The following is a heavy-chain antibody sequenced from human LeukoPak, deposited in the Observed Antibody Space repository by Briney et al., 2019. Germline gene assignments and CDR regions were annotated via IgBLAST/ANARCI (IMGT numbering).Heavy chain of an antibody. CDR1: GFTFSNFW. CDR2: IYGDGSFT. D-gene: IGHD6-13*01. J-gene: IGHJ4*02. CDR3: ASSSLTEGIAAAGADY. Sequence: GGSLRLSCAASGFTFSNFWMHWVRQAPGKGLVWVALIYGDGSFTRYADSVKGRFTISRDNAKNTVYLQMNSLRAEDTAVYYCASSSLTEGIAAAGADYWGQGTLVTVSS. V-gene: IGHV3-74*01.